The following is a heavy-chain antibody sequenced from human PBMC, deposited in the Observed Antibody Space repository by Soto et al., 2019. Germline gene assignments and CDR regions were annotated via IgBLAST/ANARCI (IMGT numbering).Heavy chain of an antibody. CDR2: IYYSGST. CDR3: ARNYYDSSGYYDAFDI. CDR1: GGSISSYY. J-gene: IGHJ3*02. V-gene: IGHV4-59*01. Sequence: SETLSLTCTVSGGSISSYYWSWIRQPPGKGLEWIGYIYYSGSTNYNPSPKSRVTISVDTSKNQFSLKLSSVTAADTAVYYCARNYYDSSGYYDAFDIWGQGTMDT. D-gene: IGHD3-22*01.